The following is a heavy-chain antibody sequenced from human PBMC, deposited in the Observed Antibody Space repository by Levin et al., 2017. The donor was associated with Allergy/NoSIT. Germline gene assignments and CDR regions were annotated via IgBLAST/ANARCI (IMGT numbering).Heavy chain of an antibody. CDR1: GGSFSGYY. CDR3: ARVGSSGLPFDY. D-gene: IGHD6-6*01. CDR2: INHSGST. Sequence: SQTLSLTCAVYGGSFSGYYWSWIRQPPGKGLEWIGEINHSGSTNYNPSLKSRVTISVDTSKNQFSLKLSSVTAADTAVYYCARVGSSGLPFDYWGQGTLVTVSS. J-gene: IGHJ4*02. V-gene: IGHV4-34*01.